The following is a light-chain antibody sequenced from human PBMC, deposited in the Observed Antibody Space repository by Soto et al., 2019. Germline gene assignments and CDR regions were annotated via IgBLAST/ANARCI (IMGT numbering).Light chain of an antibody. CDR1: QDINNC. Sequence: DIQMTQTPSSLSASVGDRATITCQASQDINNCLNWYHQKPGKAPNLLIYDASNLETGVPSRFSGSGSGTHFTLTISSLQPEDIATYYCQQYDNLPLTFGPGTKVDIK. CDR3: QQYDNLPLT. V-gene: IGKV1-33*01. J-gene: IGKJ3*01. CDR2: DAS.